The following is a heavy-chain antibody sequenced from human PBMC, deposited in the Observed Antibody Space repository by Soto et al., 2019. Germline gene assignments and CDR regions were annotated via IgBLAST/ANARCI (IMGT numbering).Heavy chain of an antibody. CDR1: GGSFSGYY. D-gene: IGHD1-26*01. J-gene: IGHJ3*02. V-gene: IGHV4-34*01. Sequence: SETLSLTCAVYGGSFSGYYWSWSRQPPGKGLGWIGEINHSGSTNYNPSLKSRVTISVETSKYQFSLKLSSVTAADTAVYYCARGPSGTGAFDIWGQGTMVTVSS. CDR3: ARGPSGTGAFDI. CDR2: INHSGST.